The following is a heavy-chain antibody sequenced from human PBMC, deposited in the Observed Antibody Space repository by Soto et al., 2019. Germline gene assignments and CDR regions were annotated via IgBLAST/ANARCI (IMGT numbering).Heavy chain of an antibody. CDR1: GGSFSGYH. V-gene: IGHV4-34*01. D-gene: IGHD2-15*01. CDR3: ARGSSGGSPLRWFDP. CDR2: INHSGST. J-gene: IGHJ5*02. Sequence: SETLSLTCAVYGGSFSGYHWSWIRQPPGKGLEWIGEINHSGSTNYNPSLKSRVTISVDTSKNQFSLKLSSVTAADTAVYYCARGSSGGSPLRWFDPWGQGTLVTVSS.